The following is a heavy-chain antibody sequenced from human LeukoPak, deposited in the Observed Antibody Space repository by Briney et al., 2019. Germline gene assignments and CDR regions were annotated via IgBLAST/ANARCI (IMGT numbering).Heavy chain of an antibody. CDR2: ISSSSSTI. D-gene: IGHD3-22*01. J-gene: IGHJ4*02. CDR3: NSDLIIMTGVVYVDY. V-gene: IGHV3-48*01. CDR1: GFTFSSYS. Sequence: GGSLRLSCAASGFTFSSYSMNWVRQAPGKGLEWVSYISSSSSTIYYADSVKGRFTISRGNAKNSLYLQMNSLKTEDTAVYYCNSDLIIMTGVVYVDYWGQGTLVAVSS.